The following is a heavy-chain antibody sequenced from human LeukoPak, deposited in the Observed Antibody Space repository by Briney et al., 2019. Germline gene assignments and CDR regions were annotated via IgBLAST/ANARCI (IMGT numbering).Heavy chain of an antibody. Sequence: ASVTVSYKASGYTFTTYCLLWVRLPPGQGREWVGWTSTYNGNTNYTQKLQDRHTNTTDTPTNTVHMDVRSLRSDDTAVDYCARGGGRFGASSHWGQGTLVTVSS. CDR2: TSTYNGNT. D-gene: IGHD3-10*01. V-gene: IGHV1-18*01. J-gene: IGHJ4*02. CDR3: ARGGGRFGASSH. CDR1: GYTFTTYC.